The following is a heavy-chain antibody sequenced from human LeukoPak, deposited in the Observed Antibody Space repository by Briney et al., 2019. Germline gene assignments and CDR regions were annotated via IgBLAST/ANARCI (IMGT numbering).Heavy chain of an antibody. CDR3: ARDLGGWYDYYFDY. CDR1: GFTFSSYW. D-gene: IGHD6-19*01. Sequence: GGSLRLSWAASGFTFSSYWMSWVRQAPGKGLEWVANIKQDGSEKYYVDSVKGRFTISRDNAKNSLHLQMNSLRAEDTAVYYCARDLGGWYDYYFDYWGQGTLVTVSS. CDR2: IKQDGSEK. V-gene: IGHV3-7*01. J-gene: IGHJ4*02.